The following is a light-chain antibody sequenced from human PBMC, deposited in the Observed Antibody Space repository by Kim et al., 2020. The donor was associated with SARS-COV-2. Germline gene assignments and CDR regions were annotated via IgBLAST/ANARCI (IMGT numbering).Light chain of an antibody. V-gene: IGKV3-20*01. CDR1: QSVGFNY. Sequence: ILLTQSPATLSLSPGEKATLSCRTSQSVGFNYLAWYQQKPGQAPRVLIYGASRRATGIPDRFSGSGSGTDFSLTISRLEPEDFAVYYCQYYGSSPRITFGQGTRLEIK. CDR3: QYYGSSPRIT. J-gene: IGKJ5*01. CDR2: GAS.